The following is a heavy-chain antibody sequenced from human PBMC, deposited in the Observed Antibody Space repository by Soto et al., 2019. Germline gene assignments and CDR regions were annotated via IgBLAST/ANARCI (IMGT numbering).Heavy chain of an antibody. Sequence: GGSLRPPWGAPGIPLRRLCKAWGRQGPGKGLEWVAVISYDGSNKYYADSVKGRFTISRDNSKNTLYLQMNSLRAEDTAVYYCARDRMAAGNAFDIWGQGTMVTVSS. CDR3: ARDRMAAGNAFDI. J-gene: IGHJ3*02. CDR1: GIPLRRLC. V-gene: IGHV3-30-3*01. CDR2: ISYDGSNK. D-gene: IGHD6-25*01.